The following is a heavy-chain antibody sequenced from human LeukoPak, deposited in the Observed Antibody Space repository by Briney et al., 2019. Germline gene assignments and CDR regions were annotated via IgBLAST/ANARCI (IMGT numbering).Heavy chain of an antibody. CDR2: IYSGGIT. CDR1: GFTVSSNY. V-gene: IGHV3-66*01. CDR3: VKDLYYDNSGYYSGAFDY. Sequence: GGSLRLSCVASGFTVSSNYMSWVRQAPGKGLEWVSIIYSGGITYHADSVKGRFTISRDNSKNTLFLQMSSLRVEDTAVYYCVKDLYYDNSGYYSGAFDYWGQGTLVTVSS. J-gene: IGHJ4*02. D-gene: IGHD3-22*01.